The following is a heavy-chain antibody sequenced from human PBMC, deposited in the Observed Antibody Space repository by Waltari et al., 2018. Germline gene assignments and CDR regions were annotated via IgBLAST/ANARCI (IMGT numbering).Heavy chain of an antibody. CDR1: ELTFSIYE. J-gene: IGHJ4*02. CDR3: VRDYSSYAYGDGFDY. D-gene: IGHD3-16*01. V-gene: IGHV3-48*03. Sequence: EVQLVESGGGLVQPGGSLRLSCSASELTFSIYEMNWVRQAPGTGLEWVSYMCISGNNLFCADSVKGRFSISRDNAKNSLYLQMNSLRAEDTAVYYCVRDYSSYAYGDGFDYWGQGTLVTVSS. CDR2: MCISGNNL.